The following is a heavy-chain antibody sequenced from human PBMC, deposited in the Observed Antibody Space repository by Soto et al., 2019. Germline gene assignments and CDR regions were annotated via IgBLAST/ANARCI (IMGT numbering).Heavy chain of an antibody. CDR2: INPSGGST. CDR1: GYTFTSYY. CDR3: ARAPRPGSSPICCFDY. Sequence: QVQLVQSGAEVKKPGASVKVSCKASGYTFTSYYMHWVRQAPGQGLEWMGIINPSGGSTSYAQKFQGRATMTRDTSTTTVYMELSSLRSEDTAVHYCARAPRPGSSPICCFDYWGQGTLVTVSS. D-gene: IGHD6-6*01. J-gene: IGHJ4*02. V-gene: IGHV1-46*01.